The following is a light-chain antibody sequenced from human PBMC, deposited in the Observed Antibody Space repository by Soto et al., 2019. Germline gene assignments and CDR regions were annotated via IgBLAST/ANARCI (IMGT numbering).Light chain of an antibody. CDR1: ENVYNY. Sequence: VSQSPATLSLSPGARATLSCMASENVYNYLAWYQQIPGQPPRLLIYDASNRAAGVPGRFSGTGSGTDFTLTISSLEPEDFAVYYCQHYGETPITFGLGTRLEIK. CDR3: QHYGETPIT. V-gene: IGKV3-11*01. CDR2: DAS. J-gene: IGKJ5*01.